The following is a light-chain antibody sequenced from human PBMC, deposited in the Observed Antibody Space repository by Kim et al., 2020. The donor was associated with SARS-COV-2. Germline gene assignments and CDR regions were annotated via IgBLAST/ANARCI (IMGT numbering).Light chain of an antibody. V-gene: IGLV3-1*01. CDR2: QDS. Sequence: SYELTQPPSASVSPGQTASITCSGDKLGDKYAYWYQQKPGQSPVLVIYQDSKRPSGIPERFSGSNSGNTATLTISGTQAMDEADYYCQAWDSSTGGVFGGGTQLTVL. CDR1: KLGDKY. J-gene: IGLJ2*01. CDR3: QAWDSSTGGV.